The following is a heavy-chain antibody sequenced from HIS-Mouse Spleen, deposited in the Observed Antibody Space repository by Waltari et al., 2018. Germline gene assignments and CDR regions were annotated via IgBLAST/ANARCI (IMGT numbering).Heavy chain of an antibody. D-gene: IGHD6-19*01. CDR1: GFTFSSYG. Sequence: QVRLVESGGGVVQPGRSLRLSCAASGFTFSSYGMPWVRQAPGKGLEWVAVISYDGSNKYYADSVKGRFTISRDNSKNTLYLQMNSLRAEDTAVYYCAKASSGWLDYWGQGTLVTVSS. V-gene: IGHV3-30*18. CDR2: ISYDGSNK. CDR3: AKASSGWLDY. J-gene: IGHJ4*02.